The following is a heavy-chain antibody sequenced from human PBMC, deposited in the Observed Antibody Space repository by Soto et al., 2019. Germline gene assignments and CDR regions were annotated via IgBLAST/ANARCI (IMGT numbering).Heavy chain of an antibody. CDR3: ARVYCGGDCYSGYSDY. J-gene: IGHJ4*02. CDR2: INHSGST. CDR1: GGSFSGYY. D-gene: IGHD2-21*02. V-gene: IGHV4-34*01. Sequence: PSETLSLTCAVYGGSFSGYYWSWIRQPPGKGLEWIGEINHSGSTNYNPSLKSRVTISVDTSKNQFSLKLSSVTATDTAVYYCARVYCGGDCYSGYSDYWGQGTLVTVSS.